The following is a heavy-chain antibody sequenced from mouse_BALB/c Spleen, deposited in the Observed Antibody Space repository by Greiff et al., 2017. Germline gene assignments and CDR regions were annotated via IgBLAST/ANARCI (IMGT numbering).Heavy chain of an antibody. D-gene: IGHD2-1*01. CDR1: GFTFSSYT. CDR3: ARHDGNYVDAMDY. Sequence: EVTLVESGGGLVQPGGSLKLSCSASGFTFSSYTMSWVRQTPEKRLEWVAYISNGGGSTYYPDTVKGRFTISRDNAKNTLYLQMSSLKSEDTAMYYCARHDGNYVDAMDYWGQGTSVTVSS. V-gene: IGHV5-12-2*01. J-gene: IGHJ4*01. CDR2: ISNGGGST.